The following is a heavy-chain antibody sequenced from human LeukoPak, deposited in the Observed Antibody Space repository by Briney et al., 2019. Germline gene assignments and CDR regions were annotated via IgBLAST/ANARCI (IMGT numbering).Heavy chain of an antibody. CDR3: ARHVAAYYYYYGMDV. D-gene: IGHD2-21*01. V-gene: IGHV4-59*08. J-gene: IGHJ6*02. Sequence: SETLSLTCTVSGGSISSYYWSWIRQPPGKGLEWIGYIYDTGSTNYNPSLKSRVTISVDTSKNQFSLKLSSVTAADTAVYYCARHVAAYYYYYGMDVWGQGTTVTVSS. CDR1: GGSISSYY. CDR2: IYDTGST.